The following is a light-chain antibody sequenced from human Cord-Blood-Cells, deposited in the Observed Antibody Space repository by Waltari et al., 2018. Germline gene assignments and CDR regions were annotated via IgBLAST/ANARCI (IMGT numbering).Light chain of an antibody. CDR2: AAS. CDR3: QQSYSTPFT. J-gene: IGKJ3*01. CDR1: QSIISY. V-gene: IGKV1-39*01. Sequence: DIQMTQSPSSLSASVGDRVTITCRSSQSIISYLNWYQQKPGKAPKLLIYAASSLQSRVPSRFSGSGSGTDFTLTISSLQPEDFATYYCQQSYSTPFTFGPGTKVDIK.